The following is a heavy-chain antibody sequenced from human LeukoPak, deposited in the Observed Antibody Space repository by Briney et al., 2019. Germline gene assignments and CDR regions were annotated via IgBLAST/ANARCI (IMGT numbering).Heavy chain of an antibody. CDR3: ARDSYGPYAFDI. Sequence: SVKVSCKASGGTFSSYAISWVRQAPGQGLEWMGGIIPIFGTANYAQKFQGRVTITTDDSTSTAYMELSSLRSEDTAVYYCARDSYGPYAFDIWGQGTMVTVSS. J-gene: IGHJ3*02. CDR2: IIPIFGTA. V-gene: IGHV1-69*05. CDR1: GGTFSSYA. D-gene: IGHD5-18*01.